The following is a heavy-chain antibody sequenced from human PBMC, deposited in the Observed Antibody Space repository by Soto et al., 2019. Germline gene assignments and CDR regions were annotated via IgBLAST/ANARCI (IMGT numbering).Heavy chain of an antibody. V-gene: IGHV3-23*01. D-gene: IGHD6-19*01. Sequence: EVQLLESGGGLVQPGGSLRLSCAASGFTFSGHAMSWVRQAPGKGLEWVSAVRGSGDITYYADTVKGRFTISRDNSKNTLYLQMTSLRVEDTAVYYCARSFSGWYFLDYWGQGILVTVSS. CDR3: ARSFSGWYFLDY. J-gene: IGHJ4*02. CDR1: GFTFSGHA. CDR2: VRGSGDIT.